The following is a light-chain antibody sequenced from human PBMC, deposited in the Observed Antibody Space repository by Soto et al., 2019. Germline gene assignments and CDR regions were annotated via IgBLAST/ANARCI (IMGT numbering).Light chain of an antibody. J-gene: IGKJ5*01. CDR2: GAS. CDR1: QSVGSN. CDR3: QQYNNWPIT. V-gene: IGKV3D-15*01. Sequence: DMVMTQSPATLSVSPGERATLSCRASQSVGSNLAWYQQKPGQAPRLLMYGASTRATGIPARFSGSGSETEFTLTISSLQSEDFAVYYCQQYNNWPITFGQGTRLEIK.